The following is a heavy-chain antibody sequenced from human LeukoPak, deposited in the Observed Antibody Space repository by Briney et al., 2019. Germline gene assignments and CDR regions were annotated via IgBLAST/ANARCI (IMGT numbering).Heavy chain of an antibody. D-gene: IGHD1/OR15-1a*01. CDR3: AKDSPSRTATTEVPVDY. V-gene: IGHV3-21*01. J-gene: IGHJ4*02. Sequence: GGSLRLSCAASGFSFRDYTMNWVRQAPGKGLEWLASISSSGSYIYFANSVRGRFTISRDNAKNSLYLQMNSLRAEDTAVYYCAKDSPSRTATTEVPVDYWGQGTLVTVSS. CDR1: GFSFRDYT. CDR2: ISSSGSYI.